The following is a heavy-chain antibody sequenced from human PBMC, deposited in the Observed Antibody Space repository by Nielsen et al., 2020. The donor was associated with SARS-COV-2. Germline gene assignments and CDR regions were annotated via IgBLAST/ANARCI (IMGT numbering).Heavy chain of an antibody. CDR3: ATTLVAAIFGVLDY. CDR2: FDPGDAET. J-gene: IGHJ4*02. D-gene: IGHD3-3*01. V-gene: IGHV1-24*01. CDR1: GYTLSELS. Sequence: ASVQVSCKVSGYTLSELSIHWVRQAPGKGLEWMGGFDPGDAETAYAQKFQVRITMTEDTSADTAYMDLSSLRNEDTAVYYCATTLVAAIFGVLDYWGPGTLVTVSS.